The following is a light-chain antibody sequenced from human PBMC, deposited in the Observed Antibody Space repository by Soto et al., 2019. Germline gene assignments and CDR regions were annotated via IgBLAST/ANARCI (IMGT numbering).Light chain of an antibody. CDR3: QQSFSTFIT. V-gene: IGKV1-39*01. Sequence: IQMTQSPTSLSASEGGRVTLTCRASRSIRSYLNWYQQKPGKAPRLLIYGASNLQSGVPSRFSGSGSGTDFTLSISSLQPEDFATYYCQQSFSTFITFGGGTKVEI. J-gene: IGKJ4*01. CDR1: RSIRSY. CDR2: GAS.